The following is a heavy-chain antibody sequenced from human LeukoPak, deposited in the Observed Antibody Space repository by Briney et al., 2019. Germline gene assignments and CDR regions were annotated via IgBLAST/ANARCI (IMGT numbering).Heavy chain of an antibody. CDR1: GGSISSGDYY. D-gene: IGHD3-22*01. CDR3: ARDRANYYDSSGYAGWFDP. Sequence: SETLSLTCTVSGGSISSGDYYWSWIRQPPGKGLEWIGYIYYSGSTYYNPSLKSRVTISVDTSKNQFSLKLSSVTAADTAVYYCARDRANYYDSSGYAGWFDPWGQGTLVTVSS. CDR2: IYYSGST. V-gene: IGHV4-30-4*01. J-gene: IGHJ5*02.